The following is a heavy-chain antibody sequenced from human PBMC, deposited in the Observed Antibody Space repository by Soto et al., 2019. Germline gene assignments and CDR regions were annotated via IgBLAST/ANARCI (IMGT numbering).Heavy chain of an antibody. CDR2: IYPGDSDT. CDR3: ARPESGYSYGFADV. J-gene: IGHJ6*02. D-gene: IGHD5-18*01. V-gene: IGHV5-51*01. Sequence: PGESLKISCKGVDYSFTTYWIGWVRQMPGKGLEWMGIIYPGDSDTRYSPSFQGHVTISVDKSTRTAYLQWSSLRASDTAIYYCARPESGYSYGFADVWGQGTTVTVSS. CDR1: DYSFTTYW.